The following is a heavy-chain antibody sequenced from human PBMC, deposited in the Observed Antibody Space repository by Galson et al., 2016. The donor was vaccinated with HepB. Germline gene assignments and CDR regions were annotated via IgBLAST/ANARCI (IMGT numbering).Heavy chain of an antibody. CDR2: ISSSYSYI. CDR1: GFTFSTYS. Sequence: SLRLSCAASGFTFSTYSMNWVRQAPGKGLEWVASISSSYSYIYYGDSVKGRFTISRDNAKNSPYLQMNSLRAEDTAVYYCARFAAMAAIDYWGQGTLVTVSS. CDR3: ARFAAMAAIDY. D-gene: IGHD6-19*01. V-gene: IGHV3-21*01. J-gene: IGHJ4*02.